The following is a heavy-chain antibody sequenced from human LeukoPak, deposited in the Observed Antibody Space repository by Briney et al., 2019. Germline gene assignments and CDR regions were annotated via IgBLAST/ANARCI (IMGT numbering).Heavy chain of an antibody. D-gene: IGHD5-18*01. J-gene: IGHJ5*02. V-gene: IGHV4-34*01. CDR3: ARDGKDTAMVPSSFDP. CDR2: INHSGST. Sequence: SETLSLTCAVYGGSFSGYYWSWIRQPPGKGLEWIGEINHSGSTNYNPSLKSRVTISVDTSKDQFSLKLSSVTAADTAVYYCARDGKDTAMVPSSFDPWGQGTLVTVSS. CDR1: GGSFSGYY.